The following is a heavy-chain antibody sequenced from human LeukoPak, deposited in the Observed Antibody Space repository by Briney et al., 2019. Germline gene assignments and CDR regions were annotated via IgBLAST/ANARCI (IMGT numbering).Heavy chain of an antibody. D-gene: IGHD1-14*01. V-gene: IGHV4-34*01. CDR2: INHSGST. Sequence: PSETLSLTCAVYGGSFSGYYWSWIRQPPGKGLEWIGEINHSGSTNYNPSLKSRVTISVDTSKNQFSLKLSSVTAADTAVYYCARIRNHDGGTGEFDYWGQGTLVTVSS. J-gene: IGHJ4*02. CDR3: ARIRNHDGGTGEFDY. CDR1: GGSFSGYY.